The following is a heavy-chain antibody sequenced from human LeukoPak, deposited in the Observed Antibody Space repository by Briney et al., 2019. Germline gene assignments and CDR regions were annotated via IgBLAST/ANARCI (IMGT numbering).Heavy chain of an antibody. D-gene: IGHD1-1*01. Sequence: GGSLSLSCAASGFTVSSNYMSWVRQAPGKGLEWVSVIYSGGSTYYADSVKGRFTISRDNSKNTLYLQMNSLRAEDTAVYYCARDTGATSGNPFDYWGQGTLVTVSS. CDR2: IYSGGST. CDR1: GFTVSSNY. V-gene: IGHV3-66*01. CDR3: ARDTGATSGNPFDY. J-gene: IGHJ4*02.